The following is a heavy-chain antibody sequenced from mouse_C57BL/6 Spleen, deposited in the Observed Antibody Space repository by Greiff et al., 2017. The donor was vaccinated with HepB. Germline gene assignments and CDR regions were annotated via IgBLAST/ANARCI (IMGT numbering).Heavy chain of an antibody. Sequence: VQLKQSGAELVRPGASVKLSCTASGFNIKDDYMHWVKQRPEQGLEWIGWIDPENGDTEYASKFQGKATITADTSSNTAYLQLSSLTSEDTAVYYCTRFYYGYDGFDYWGQGTTLTVSS. J-gene: IGHJ2*01. V-gene: IGHV14-4*01. CDR2: IDPENGDT. D-gene: IGHD2-2*01. CDR3: TRFYYGYDGFDY. CDR1: GFNIKDDY.